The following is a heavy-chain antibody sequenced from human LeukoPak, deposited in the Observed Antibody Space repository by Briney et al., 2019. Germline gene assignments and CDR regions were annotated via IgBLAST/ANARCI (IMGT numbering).Heavy chain of an antibody. CDR2: IFPIFGTA. D-gene: IGHD3-22*01. J-gene: IGHJ4*02. CDR1: GGTFSSYA. Sequence: SVKVSCXASGGTFSSYAISRVRQAPGQGLEWMGGIFPIFGTANYAQKFQGRVTITTDESTSTAYMELSSLRSEDTAVYYCATGGYSSGYIPPILILDYWGQGTLVTVSS. V-gene: IGHV1-69*05. CDR3: ATGGYSSGYIPPILILDY.